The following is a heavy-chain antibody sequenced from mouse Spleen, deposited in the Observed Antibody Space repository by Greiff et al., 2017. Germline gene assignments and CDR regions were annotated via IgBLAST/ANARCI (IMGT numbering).Heavy chain of an antibody. CDR2: IDPENGDT. Sequence: VQLQQSGAELVRPGASVKLSCTASGLNIKDDYMHWVKQRPEQGLEWIGWIDPENGDTEYASKFQGKATITADTSSNTAYLQLSSLTSEDTAVYYCTTSPHCYGSSPFAYWGQGTLVTVSA. J-gene: IGHJ3*01. CDR3: TTSPHCYGSSPFAY. CDR1: GLNIKDDY. V-gene: IGHV14-4*01. D-gene: IGHD1-1*01.